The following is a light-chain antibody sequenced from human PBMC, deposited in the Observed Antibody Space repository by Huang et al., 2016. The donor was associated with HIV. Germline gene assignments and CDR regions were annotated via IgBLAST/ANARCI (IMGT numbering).Light chain of an antibody. V-gene: IGKV3-11*01. CDR3: QQRSNRPLT. J-gene: IGKJ4*01. Sequence: EIVLTQSPATLSLSPGERATLSCRASQSVNTFLAWHQQKPGQAPRLLIYDAANRATGIPARFSGSGSGTDFTLTISSLEPEDFAVYYCQQRSNRPLTFGGGTKVEIK. CDR1: QSVNTF. CDR2: DAA.